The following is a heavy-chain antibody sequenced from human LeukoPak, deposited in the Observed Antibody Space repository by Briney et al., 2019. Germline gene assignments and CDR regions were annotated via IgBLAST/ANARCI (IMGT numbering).Heavy chain of an antibody. D-gene: IGHD5-24*01. CDR3: ARDGVEMATYYYYAMDV. J-gene: IGHJ6*02. Sequence: GASVKVSCKASGFTFTSYGFNWVRQAPGQGLEWMGWISAYSDNTSFAQKFQDRVTMTTDTSTSTAYMELRSLRSDDTAVYYCARDGVEMATYYYYAMDVWGQGTTVTVSS. V-gene: IGHV1-18*04. CDR2: ISAYSDNT. CDR1: GFTFTSYG.